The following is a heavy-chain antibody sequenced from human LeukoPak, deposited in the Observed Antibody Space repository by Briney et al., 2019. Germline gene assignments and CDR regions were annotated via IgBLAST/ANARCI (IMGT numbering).Heavy chain of an antibody. J-gene: IGHJ6*02. D-gene: IGHD3-3*01. V-gene: IGHV6-1*01. CDR1: GDSVSSNSVT. CDR3: ARDSYSYYDFWSGYLGVYYYGMDV. CDR2: TYYRSTWYN. Sequence: SQTLSLTCAISGDSVSSNSVTWNRIRQSPSRGLEWLGRTYYRSTWYNDYAVSVRGRITVNPDTSKNQFSLHLNSVTPEDTAVYYCARDSYSYYDFWSGYLGVYYYGMDVWGQGTTVTVSS.